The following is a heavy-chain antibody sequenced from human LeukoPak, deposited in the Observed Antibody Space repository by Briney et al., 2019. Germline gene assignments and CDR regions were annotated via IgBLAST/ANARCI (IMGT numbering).Heavy chain of an antibody. CDR2: IYYSGST. CDR3: ARERGYSSSPNWFDP. Sequence: SETLSLTCTVSGGSISSSSYYWGWIRQPPGKGLEWIGSIYYSGSTYYNPSLKSRVTISVDTSKNQFSLKLSSVTAADTAVYYCARERGYSSSPNWFDPWGQGTLVTVSS. J-gene: IGHJ5*02. D-gene: IGHD6-13*01. V-gene: IGHV4-39*07. CDR1: GGSISSSSYY.